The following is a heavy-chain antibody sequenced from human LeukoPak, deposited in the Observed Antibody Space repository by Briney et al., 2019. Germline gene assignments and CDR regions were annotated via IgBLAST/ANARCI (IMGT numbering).Heavy chain of an antibody. Sequence: ASVKVSCKASGYTFTSYDINWVRQATGQGLEWMGWMKPNSGNTGYAQKFQGRVTMTRNTSISTAYMELSSLRSEDTAVYYCARGRVVPAALIYYYYYMDVWGKGTTVTVSS. CDR2: MKPNSGNT. V-gene: IGHV1-8*01. D-gene: IGHD2-2*01. CDR3: ARGRVVPAALIYYYYYMDV. J-gene: IGHJ6*03. CDR1: GYTFTSYD.